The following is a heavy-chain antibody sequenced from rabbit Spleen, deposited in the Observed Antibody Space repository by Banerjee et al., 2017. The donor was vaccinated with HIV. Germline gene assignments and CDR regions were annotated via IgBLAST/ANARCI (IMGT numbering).Heavy chain of an antibody. CDR3: ARDGAGSSYFNL. J-gene: IGHJ4*01. CDR2: IDPVFGST. V-gene: IGHV1S47*01. CDR1: GFPFSNKA. Sequence: QEQLEESGGGLVKPEGSLTLTCKASGFPFSNKAVMCWVRQAPGKGLEWIGYIDPVFGSTYYASWVNGRFTISSHNAQNTLYLQLNSLTAADTATYFCARDGAGSSYFNLWGQGTLVTVS. D-gene: IGHD8-1*01.